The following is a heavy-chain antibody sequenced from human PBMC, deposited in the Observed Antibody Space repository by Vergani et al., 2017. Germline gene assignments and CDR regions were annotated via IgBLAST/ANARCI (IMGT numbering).Heavy chain of an antibody. Sequence: EVQLVESGGGLVQPGGSLRLSCAASGFTFSSYEMNWVRQAPGKGLEWVSYISSSGSTIYYADSVKGRFTISRDNAKNSLYLQMNSLRAEDTAVYYCAGGAGSSWYYYYGMDVWGQGTTVTVSS. CDR2: ISSSGSTI. CDR1: GFTFSSYE. J-gene: IGHJ6*02. CDR3: AGGAGSSWYYYYGMDV. V-gene: IGHV3-48*03. D-gene: IGHD6-13*01.